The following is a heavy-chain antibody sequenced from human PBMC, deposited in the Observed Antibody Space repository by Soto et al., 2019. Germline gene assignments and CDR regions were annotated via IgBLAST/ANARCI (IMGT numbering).Heavy chain of an antibody. CDR1: GFSFNNAW. J-gene: IGHJ4*02. CDR3: YHDHSAPFWSPSAEY. Sequence: PGGSLRLSCAASGFSFNNAWMSWVRQAPGKGLEWVGLIKSKTDGGTTDYAAPVKGRFILSRDDSKDTLYLQMNSLKTEDTAAYYCYHDHSAPFWSPSAEYWGQGALVTVSS. V-gene: IGHV3-15*01. CDR2: IKSKTDGGTT. D-gene: IGHD3-3*01.